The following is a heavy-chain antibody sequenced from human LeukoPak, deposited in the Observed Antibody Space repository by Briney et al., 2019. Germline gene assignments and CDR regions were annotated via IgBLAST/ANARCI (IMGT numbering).Heavy chain of an antibody. V-gene: IGHV4-59*01. CDR1: GASISSFF. Sequence: SVTLSLTCAVSGASISSFFCNWVRQPPGKGLEWIGYIYKSENTNYNPSLKSRVTISGDTSKNEFSLKLTSVTAADTAEYYCVIGEGWQPDYWGQGTLVTVSS. J-gene: IGHJ4*01. CDR2: IYKSENT. CDR3: VIGEGWQPDY. D-gene: IGHD5-24*01.